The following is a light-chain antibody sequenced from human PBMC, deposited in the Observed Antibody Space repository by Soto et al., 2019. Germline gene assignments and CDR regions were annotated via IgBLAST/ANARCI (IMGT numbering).Light chain of an antibody. Sequence: QSVLTQPASVSGSPGQSITISCTGTSSDVGGYSYVSWYQQHPGKAPKLMIYEVSNRPSGVSNRFSGSKSGNTASLTISGLQPEDDADYYCSSYTSSSPLVFGGGTK. V-gene: IGLV2-14*01. J-gene: IGLJ2*01. CDR3: SSYTSSSPLV. CDR1: SSDVGGYSY. CDR2: EVS.